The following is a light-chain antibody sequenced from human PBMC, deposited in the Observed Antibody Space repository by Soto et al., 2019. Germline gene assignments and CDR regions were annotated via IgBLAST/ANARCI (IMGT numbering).Light chain of an antibody. J-gene: IGLJ1*01. CDR1: SSDVGGYNY. Sequence: ALTQPPSASGSPGQSVAISCTGTSSDVGGYNYVSWYQQHPGKAPKLMIYEVNRRPSGVPDRFSGSKSGNTASLTVSGLQAEDEADYYCSSYAGSSNVFGTGTKVTVL. CDR2: EVN. V-gene: IGLV2-8*01. CDR3: SSYAGSSNV.